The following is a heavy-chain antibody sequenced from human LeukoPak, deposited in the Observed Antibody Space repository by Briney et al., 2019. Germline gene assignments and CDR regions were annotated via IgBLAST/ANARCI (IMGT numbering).Heavy chain of an antibody. V-gene: IGHV5-51*01. J-gene: IGHJ4*02. CDR1: GYSFTNYW. CDR2: VYPGDTYT. CDR3: ARHEAGSPDY. D-gene: IGHD6-13*01. Sequence: GESLKISCKGSGYSFTNYWIAWVRQMPGKGLEWMGMVYPGDTYTRYSPSFQGHVTISADKFTSTAYLQWSSLKASDTAMYYCARHEAGSPDYWGQGTLVTVSS.